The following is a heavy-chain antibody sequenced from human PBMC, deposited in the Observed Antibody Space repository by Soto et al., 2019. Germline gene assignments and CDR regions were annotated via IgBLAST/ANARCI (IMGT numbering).Heavy chain of an antibody. V-gene: IGHV1-18*01. CDR1: GYTFTSYG. D-gene: IGHD1-26*01. CDR3: ARVVGALGHWFDP. Sequence: QVQLVQSGGEVKKPGASVKVSCKASGYTFTSYGLSWVRQAPGQGLEWMGRISAYNGNTNYAQKLQGRVTMTTDTSPGTAHMELRSLRSDDTAVYYCARVVGALGHWFDPWGQGTLVTVSS. CDR2: ISAYNGNT. J-gene: IGHJ5*02.